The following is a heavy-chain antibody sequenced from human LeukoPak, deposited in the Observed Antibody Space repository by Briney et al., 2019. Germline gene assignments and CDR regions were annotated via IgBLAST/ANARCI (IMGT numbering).Heavy chain of an antibody. J-gene: IGHJ2*01. CDR2: ISYDGSNK. D-gene: IGHD3-10*01. CDR3: ASSLEVRGVIPRPSGWYFDL. CDR1: GFTFSSYA. Sequence: GGSLRLSCAASGFTFSSYAMHWVRQAPGKGLEWVAVISYDGSNKYYADSVKGRFTISRDNSKNTLYLQMNSLRAEDTAVYYCASSLEVRGVIPRPSGWYFDLWGRGTLVTVSS. V-gene: IGHV3-30*14.